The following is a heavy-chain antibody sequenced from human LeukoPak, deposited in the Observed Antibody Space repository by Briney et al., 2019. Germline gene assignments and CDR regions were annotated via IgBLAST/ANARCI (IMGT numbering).Heavy chain of an antibody. J-gene: IGHJ4*02. Sequence: SETLSLTCTVYGGSFSGYYWSWIRQPPGKGLEWIGEINHSGSTNYNPSLKSRVTISVDTSKNQFSLKLSSVTAADTAVYYCARAGGPTYSSSWYMLWVMLDYWGQGTLVTVSS. V-gene: IGHV4-34*01. D-gene: IGHD6-13*01. CDR2: INHSGST. CDR1: GGSFSGYY. CDR3: ARAGGPTYSSSWYMLWVMLDY.